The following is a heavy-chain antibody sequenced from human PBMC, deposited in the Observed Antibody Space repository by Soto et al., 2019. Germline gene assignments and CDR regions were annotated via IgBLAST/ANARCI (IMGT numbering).Heavy chain of an antibody. V-gene: IGHV1-69*06. CDR1: GGTLSDHG. CDR3: AQGVYGKGNYYTDASAFDL. D-gene: IGHD3-10*01. CDR2: TIPVFNTA. J-gene: IGHJ3*01. Sequence: QVQLEQSGAEVKKHGSSVKISCKASGGTLSDHGVSWLRQAPGQGLEWVGGTIPVFNTAKYAPKFQCRVTIPADKYTNIAYMELGILTFDETAFYYCAQGVYGKGNYYTDASAFDLCGQRTAVIGSS.